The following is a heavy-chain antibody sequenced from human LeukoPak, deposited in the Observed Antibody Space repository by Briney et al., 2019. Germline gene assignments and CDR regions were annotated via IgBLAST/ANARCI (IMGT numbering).Heavy chain of an antibody. CDR3: ARRLGSSWYGPRPYYFDY. Sequence: SETLSLTCAVYGGSFSGYYWSWIRQPPGKGLEWIGEINHSGSTNYNPSLKSRVTISVDTSKNQFSLKLSSVTAADTAEYYCARRLGSSWYGPRPYYFDYWGQGTLVTVSS. D-gene: IGHD6-13*01. J-gene: IGHJ4*02. CDR1: GGSFSGYY. V-gene: IGHV4-34*01. CDR2: INHSGST.